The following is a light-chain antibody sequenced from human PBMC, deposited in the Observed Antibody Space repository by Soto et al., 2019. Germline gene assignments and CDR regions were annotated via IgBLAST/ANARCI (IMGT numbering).Light chain of an antibody. J-gene: IGLJ3*02. CDR1: SSNIVAGYD. V-gene: IGLV1-40*01. CDR3: QSYDSSLSVWV. CDR2: GNS. Sequence: QSVLTQPPSVSGAPGQRVTISCTGSSSNIVAGYDVHWYQQLPGTAPKLLIYGNSNRPSGVPDRFSGSKSGTSASLAITGLQAEDEAVYYCQSYDSSLSVWVFGGGTKVTVL.